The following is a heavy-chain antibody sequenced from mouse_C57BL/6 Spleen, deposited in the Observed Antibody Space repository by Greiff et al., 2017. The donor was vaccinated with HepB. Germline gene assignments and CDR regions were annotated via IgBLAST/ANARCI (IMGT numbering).Heavy chain of an antibody. CDR2: IDPNSGGT. J-gene: IGHJ1*03. CDR3: ARGVFLSRGYFDV. Sequence: VQLQQPRAELVKPGASVKLSCKASGYTFTSYWMHWVKQRPGRGLEWIGRIDPNSGGTKYNEKFKSKATLTVDKPSSTAYMQLSSLTSEDSAVYYCARGVFLSRGYFDVWGTGTTVTVSS. V-gene: IGHV1-72*01. CDR1: GYTFTSYW.